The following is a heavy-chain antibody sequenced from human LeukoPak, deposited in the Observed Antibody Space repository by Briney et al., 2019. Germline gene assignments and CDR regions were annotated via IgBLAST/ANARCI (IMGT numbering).Heavy chain of an antibody. J-gene: IGHJ4*02. CDR1: GGTFSSYA. V-gene: IGHV1-69*13. Sequence: SVKASCKASGGTFSSYAISWVRQAPGQGLEWMGGIIPIFGTANYAQKFQGRVTITADESTSTAYMEQSSLRSEDTAVYYCARSAGYCSSTSCYEPSGYWGQGTLVTVSS. D-gene: IGHD2-2*01. CDR3: ARSAGYCSSTSCYEPSGY. CDR2: IIPIFGTA.